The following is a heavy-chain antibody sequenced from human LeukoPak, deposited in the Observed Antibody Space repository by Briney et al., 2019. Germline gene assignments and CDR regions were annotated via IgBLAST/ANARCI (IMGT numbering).Heavy chain of an antibody. CDR3: TSLITMVRGVIGLLNVN. CDR1: GFTFSGSA. J-gene: IGHJ4*02. D-gene: IGHD3-10*01. Sequence: GGSLRLSCAASGFTFSGSAIHWVRQASGKGLEWVGRVRSKANSYATAYAASVKGRFTISRDDSKNTAYLQMNSLKTEDTAVYYCTSLITMVRGVIGLLNVNWGQGTLVTVSS. V-gene: IGHV3-73*01. CDR2: VRSKANSYAT.